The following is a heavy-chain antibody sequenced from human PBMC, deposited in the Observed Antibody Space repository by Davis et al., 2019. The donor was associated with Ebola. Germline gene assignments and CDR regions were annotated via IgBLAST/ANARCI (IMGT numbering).Heavy chain of an antibody. CDR2: SRNKENRYNT. Sequence: GGSLRLSCAVSGLPFSSYFMDWVRLPPGKGLEWVGLSRNKENRYNTEYAASVRGRFTISRDDSKDSLYRQMNSLRTEDTAVYYCVTENWYRFESWGQGTLVTVSS. CDR3: VTENWYRFES. V-gene: IGHV3-72*01. CDR1: GLPFSSYF. J-gene: IGHJ4*02. D-gene: IGHD1/OR15-1a*01.